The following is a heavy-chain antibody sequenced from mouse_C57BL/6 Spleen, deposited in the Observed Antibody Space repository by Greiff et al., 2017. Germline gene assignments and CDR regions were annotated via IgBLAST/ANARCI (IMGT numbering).Heavy chain of an antibody. CDR3: ARGPTYYSNYSYAMDY. D-gene: IGHD2-5*01. J-gene: IGHJ4*01. Sequence: EVKLVESGGGLVKPGGSLKLSCAASGFTFSDYGMHWVRQAPEKGLEWVAYISSGSSTIYYADTVKGRFTSSRDNAKNTLFLQMTSLRSEDTAMYYCARGPTYYSNYSYAMDYWGQGTSVTVSS. CDR2: ISSGSSTI. V-gene: IGHV5-17*01. CDR1: GFTFSDYG.